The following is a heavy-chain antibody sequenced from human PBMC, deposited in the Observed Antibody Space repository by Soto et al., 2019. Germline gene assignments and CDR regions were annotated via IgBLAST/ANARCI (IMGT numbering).Heavy chain of an antibody. D-gene: IGHD2-15*01. CDR3: ARGGWSLDY. V-gene: IGHV4-59*11. CDR2: IHYTGST. J-gene: IGHJ4*02. CDR1: GGSIISHY. Sequence: SESLSLTCSVSGGSIISHYWSWIRQPPGKGLEWIGYIHYTGSTDYNPSLKSRLTISVDTSKNQFSLKLTSVAAADTAVYYCARGGWSLDYWGQGTLVTVSS.